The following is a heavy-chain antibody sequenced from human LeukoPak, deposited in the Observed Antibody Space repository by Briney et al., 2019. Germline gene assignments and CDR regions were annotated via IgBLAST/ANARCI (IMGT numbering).Heavy chain of an antibody. CDR1: GFTFTRFW. J-gene: IGHJ4*02. Sequence: GGSLRLSCAASGFTFTRFWMSWVRQAPGKGLEWVANIKQDGSEKNYVDSVKGRFTISRDNAKNSLYLQTNSLRAEDTALYYCARDSTGYGYEEWYWGQGTLVTVSS. V-gene: IGHV3-7*01. CDR2: IKQDGSEK. D-gene: IGHD5-18*01. CDR3: ARDSTGYGYEEWY.